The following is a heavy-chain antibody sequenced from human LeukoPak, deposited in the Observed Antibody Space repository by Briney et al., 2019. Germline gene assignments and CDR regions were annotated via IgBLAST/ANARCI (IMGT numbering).Heavy chain of an antibody. V-gene: IGHV3-23*01. CDR2: ISGSDGST. D-gene: IGHD6-19*01. Sequence: PGGSLRLSCAAAGFFFSSYAMSWVRQAPGKGLEWVSAISGSDGSTYYADSVKGRFTISRHNSKNTLFLQINSLRAEDTAVYYCAKHQYSTGWYLNYWGQGTLVTVSS. CDR3: AKHQYSTGWYLNY. CDR1: GFFFSSYA. J-gene: IGHJ4*02.